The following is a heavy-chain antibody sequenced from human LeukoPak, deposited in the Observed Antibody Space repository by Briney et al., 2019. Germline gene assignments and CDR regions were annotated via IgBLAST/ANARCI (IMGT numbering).Heavy chain of an antibody. V-gene: IGHV4-59*01. CDR2: IYYIGST. D-gene: IGHD3-3*01. J-gene: IGHJ4*02. Sequence: PSETLSLTCSVSGGSISSYYWTWIRQTPGKGLEWIGHIYYIGSTNYNPSLKSRVTISVDTSKNQFSLKLRSMTAADTAVYYCARLNYYDFWSLDYWGQGTLVTVSS. CDR3: ARLNYYDFWSLDY. CDR1: GGSISSYY.